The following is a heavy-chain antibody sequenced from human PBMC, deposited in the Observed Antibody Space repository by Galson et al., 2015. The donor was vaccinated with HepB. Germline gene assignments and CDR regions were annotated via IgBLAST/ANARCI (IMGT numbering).Heavy chain of an antibody. J-gene: IGHJ3*01. CDR2: IIPSGGST. Sequence: SVKVSCKAPGYTFTNYYVHWVRQAPGQGLEWMGVIIPSGGSTSYAQKFQGRVPMTRDTSTSTVYMELSSLTSEDTAVYFCARGRGSHSFDLWGQGTMVTVSS. D-gene: IGHD3-10*01. V-gene: IGHV1-46*01. CDR3: ARGRGSHSFDL. CDR1: GYTFTNYY.